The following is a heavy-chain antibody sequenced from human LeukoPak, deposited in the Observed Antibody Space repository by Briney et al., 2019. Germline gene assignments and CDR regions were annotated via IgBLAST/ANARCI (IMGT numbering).Heavy chain of an antibody. D-gene: IGHD3-10*01. J-gene: IGHJ6*04. V-gene: IGHV1-69*06. CDR3: AREMHTTVVRGVIRYYGMDV. CDR1: GGTFSSYA. Sequence: GASVKLSCKASGGTFSSYAISWVRQAPGQGLEWMGVIIPIFGTANYAQKFQGRVTITADKSTSTAYMELSSLRSEDTAVYYCAREMHTTVVRGVIRYYGMDVWGKGTTVTASS. CDR2: IIPIFGTA.